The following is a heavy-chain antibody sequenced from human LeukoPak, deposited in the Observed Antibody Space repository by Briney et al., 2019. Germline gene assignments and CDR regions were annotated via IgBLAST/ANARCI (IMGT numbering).Heavy chain of an antibody. D-gene: IGHD3-9*01. J-gene: IGHJ5*02. Sequence: GGSLRLSCAASGFTFSDYYMSWIRQAPGKGLEWVSYISSSGSTIYYADPVKGRFTISRDNAKNSLYLQMNSLRAEDTAVYYCARDMTDWWFDPWGQGTLVTVSS. V-gene: IGHV3-11*01. CDR2: ISSSGSTI. CDR3: ARDMTDWWFDP. CDR1: GFTFSDYY.